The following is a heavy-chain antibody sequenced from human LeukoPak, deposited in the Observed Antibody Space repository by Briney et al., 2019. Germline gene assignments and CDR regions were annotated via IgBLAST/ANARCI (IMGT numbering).Heavy chain of an antibody. D-gene: IGHD6-25*01. V-gene: IGHV3-30*02. CDR2: IRYDGSNK. CDR3: ARLVWFRIPRGNGSGPRDF. Sequence: PGGSLRLSCAASGFTFSSYGMHWVRQAPGKGLEWVAFIRYDGSNKYYADSVKGRFTISRDNSKNTLYLQMNSLRAEDTAVYYCARLVWFRIPRGNGSGPRDFWGQGTLVTVSS. J-gene: IGHJ4*02. CDR1: GFTFSSYG.